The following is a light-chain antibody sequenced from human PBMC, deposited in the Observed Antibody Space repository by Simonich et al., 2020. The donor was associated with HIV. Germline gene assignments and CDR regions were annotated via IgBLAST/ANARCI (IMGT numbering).Light chain of an antibody. Sequence: DIVMTQSPDSLAVSLGERATINCKSGQSVLYSSNNKNYLAWYQQKPGQPPKLLIYWASTRESGVPDRFSGSGSGTDFTLTISSLQAEDVAVYYCQQYYSTPRTFGQWTKVEIK. CDR3: QQYYSTPRT. CDR2: WAS. CDR1: QSVLYSSNNKNY. V-gene: IGKV4-1*01. J-gene: IGKJ1*01.